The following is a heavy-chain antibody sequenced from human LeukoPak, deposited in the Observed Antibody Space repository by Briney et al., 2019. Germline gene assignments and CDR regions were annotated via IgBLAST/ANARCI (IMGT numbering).Heavy chain of an antibody. Sequence: PSETMSLTCTVSGGSISSSSYYWGWIRQPPGKGLEWIGSIYYSGSTYYNPSLKSRVTISVDMPRHQFSLELSSVTPADTAVYYCVRVMTPQTLYGDFVYWGQGTLVSVPS. D-gene: IGHD4-17*01. CDR2: IYYSGST. V-gene: IGHV4-39*01. J-gene: IGHJ4*02. CDR1: GGSISSSSYY. CDR3: VRVMTPQTLYGDFVY.